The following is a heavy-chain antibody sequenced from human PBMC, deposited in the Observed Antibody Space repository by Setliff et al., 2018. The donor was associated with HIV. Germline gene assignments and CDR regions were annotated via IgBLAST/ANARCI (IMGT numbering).Heavy chain of an antibody. V-gene: IGHV1-69*13. Sequence: SVKVSCKTSGGTFSSYAISWVRQAPGQGLEWMGGIIPMFDAPNYAQKFQGRVTITADESTSTAYMELSSLRSEDSAVYFCARPIRAAAGNDAFHVWGQGTMVTVTS. J-gene: IGHJ3*01. CDR1: GGTFSSYA. D-gene: IGHD6-13*01. CDR2: IIPMFDAP. CDR3: ARPIRAAAGNDAFHV.